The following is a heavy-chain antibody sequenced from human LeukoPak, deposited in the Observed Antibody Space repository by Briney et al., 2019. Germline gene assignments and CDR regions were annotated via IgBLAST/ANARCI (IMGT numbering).Heavy chain of an antibody. Sequence: SETLSLTCTVSGGSISSSSYYWGWIRQPPGKGLEWIGSIYYSGSTYYNPSFKSRVTISVDTSKNQFSLKLSSVTAADTAVYYCARGGDYYDSSGEIYYYGMDVWGQGTTVTVSS. CDR1: GGSISSSSYY. V-gene: IGHV4-39*07. D-gene: IGHD3-22*01. CDR3: ARGGDYYDSSGEIYYYGMDV. J-gene: IGHJ6*02. CDR2: IYYSGST.